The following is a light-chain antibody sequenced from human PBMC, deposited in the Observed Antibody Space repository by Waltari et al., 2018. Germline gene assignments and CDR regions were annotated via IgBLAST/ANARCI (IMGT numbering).Light chain of an antibody. CDR3: QVWDRTGDHVI. V-gene: IGLV3-21*03. CDR2: EDK. Sequence: YGLTQTPSVSVTPGKTARLPGGGNNIERKTVHWYRQQPGQAPLLVVYEDKERPSGIPERFSGSNSGNTATLTISGVAAGDEADYYCQVWDRTGDHVIFGGGTKLTVL. CDR1: NIERKT. J-gene: IGLJ2*01.